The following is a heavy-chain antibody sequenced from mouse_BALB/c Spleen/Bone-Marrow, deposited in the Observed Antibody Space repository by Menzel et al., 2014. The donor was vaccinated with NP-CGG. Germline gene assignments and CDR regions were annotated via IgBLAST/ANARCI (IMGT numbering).Heavy chain of an antibody. V-gene: IGHV1-15*01. CDR3: TRWGLITTAPFDY. Sequence: QVQLQQPGAELVRPGASVTLSCKASGYTFTDYEMHWVKQTPVHGLEWIGAIDPETGGTAYNQKFKGKATLTADKSSSTAYMELRSLTSEDSAAYYCTRWGLITTAPFDYWGQGTTLTVSS. D-gene: IGHD1-2*01. CDR1: GYTFTDYE. J-gene: IGHJ2*01. CDR2: IDPETGGT.